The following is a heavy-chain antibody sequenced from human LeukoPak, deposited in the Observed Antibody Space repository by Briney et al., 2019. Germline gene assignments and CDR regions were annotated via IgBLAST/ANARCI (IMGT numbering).Heavy chain of an antibody. D-gene: IGHD6-19*01. CDR3: AKVSRVGWRSGAVAGTGGFDY. J-gene: IGHJ4*02. V-gene: IGHV3-30*18. CDR2: ISYDGSNK. CDR1: GFTFSSYG. Sequence: GGSLRLSCAASGFTFSSYGMHWVRQAPGKGLEWVAVISYDGSNKYYADSVKGRFTISRDNSKNTLYLQMNSLRAEDTAVYYCAKVSRVGWRSGAVAGTGGFDYWGQGTLVTVSS.